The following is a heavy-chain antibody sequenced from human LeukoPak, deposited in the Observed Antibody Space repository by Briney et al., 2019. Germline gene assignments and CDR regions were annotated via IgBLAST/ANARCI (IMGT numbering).Heavy chain of an antibody. CDR1: GFTFSSYS. D-gene: IGHD6-13*01. CDR3: ARGRRSSSIWYLDY. J-gene: IGHJ4*02. CDR2: ITVTGDT. Sequence: GGSLRLSCAASGFTFSSYSMSWVRQAPGKGLEWVSGITVTGDTYYADSLKGRFTISRDNSRNTLYLQMNSLRADDTAVYYCARGRRSSSIWYLDYWGQGTLVTVSS. V-gene: IGHV3-23*01.